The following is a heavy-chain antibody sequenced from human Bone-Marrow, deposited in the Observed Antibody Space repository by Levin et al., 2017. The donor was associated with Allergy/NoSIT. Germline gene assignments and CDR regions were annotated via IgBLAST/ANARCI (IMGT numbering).Heavy chain of an antibody. D-gene: IGHD4/OR15-4a*01. CDR1: GFTLTSHA. V-gene: IGHV3-30*04. J-gene: IGHJ4*02. CDR2: ISFDGRDE. CDR3: ARKGYGGDQGLDY. Sequence: GGSLRLSCAAFGFTLTSHAMHWVRQAPGQGLEWVAVISFDGRDEYYADSVKGRFTISRDKSKNTLYLQLSSLRPEDTAVYFCARKGYGGDQGLDYWGQGSLVTVSS.